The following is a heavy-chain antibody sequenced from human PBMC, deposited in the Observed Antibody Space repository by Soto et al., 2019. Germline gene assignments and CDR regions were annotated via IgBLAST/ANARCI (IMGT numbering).Heavy chain of an antibody. CDR1: GYSFTGFC. Sequence: QVQLVQSGAEVKKPGASVKVSCKASGYSFTGFCIHWIRQAPGQGPEWMGWINPNSGGTKYAQKFQGRVTMTRDTSISTVYMELSRLRSDDTAIYYCARGQAYTDGFGYNWVDPWGQGTQVTVS. D-gene: IGHD3-3*01. CDR2: INPNSGGT. V-gene: IGHV1-2*02. CDR3: ARGQAYTDGFGYNWVDP. J-gene: IGHJ5*02.